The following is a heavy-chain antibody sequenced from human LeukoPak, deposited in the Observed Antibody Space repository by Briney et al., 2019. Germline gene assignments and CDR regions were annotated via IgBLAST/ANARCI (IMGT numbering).Heavy chain of an antibody. CDR3: ARQPPGVYDTTQNWFDP. Sequence: GESLKISCKGSGYSFTSYWIGWVRQMPGKGLEWMGRIAPSDSHTDYSPSFDGHVTISVDKSINTAYLQWSSLKASDTAMYYCARQPPGVYDTTQNWFDPWGQGTLVTVSS. V-gene: IGHV5-10-1*01. CDR2: IAPSDSHT. J-gene: IGHJ5*02. D-gene: IGHD3-22*01. CDR1: GYSFTSYW.